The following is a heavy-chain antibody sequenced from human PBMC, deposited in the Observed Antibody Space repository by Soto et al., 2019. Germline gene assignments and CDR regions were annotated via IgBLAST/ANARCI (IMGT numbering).Heavy chain of an antibody. D-gene: IGHD3-10*01. V-gene: IGHV4-31*03. CDR3: ARVLHYGSGSYYVDY. CDR2: IYYSGST. CDR1: GGSISSGGYY. Sequence: PSETLSLTCTVSGGSISSGGYYWSWIRQHPGKGLEWIGYIYYSGSTYYNPSLKSRVTISVDTSKNQFSLKLSSVTAADTAVYYCARVLHYGSGSYYVDYWGQGTLVTVSS. J-gene: IGHJ4*02.